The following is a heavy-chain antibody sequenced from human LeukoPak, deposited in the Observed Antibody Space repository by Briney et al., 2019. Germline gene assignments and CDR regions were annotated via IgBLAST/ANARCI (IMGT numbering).Heavy chain of an antibody. CDR1: GFTFSSYA. V-gene: IGHV3-23*01. CDR2: ITNTDGGT. D-gene: IGHD3-10*01. Sequence: GGSLRLSCVASGFTFSSYAMSWVRQRPGMGLKRGSHITNTDGGTYYADSVKGRFTISRDNSKNTLYLQMNSLRAEDTAVYYCAKSGSVSASYYDCWGQGALVTVSS. CDR3: AKSGSVSASYYDC. J-gene: IGHJ4*02.